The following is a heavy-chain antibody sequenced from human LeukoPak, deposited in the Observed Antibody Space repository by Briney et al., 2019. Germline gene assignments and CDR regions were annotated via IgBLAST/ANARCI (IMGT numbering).Heavy chain of an antibody. Sequence: SETLSLTCAVYGGSFSGYYWSWIRQPPGKGLEWIGEINHSGSTNYNPSLKSRVTISVDTSKNQFSLKLSSVTAADTAVYYCARGLLYSSSWSYYYDSSGLYYFDYWGQGTLVTVSS. V-gene: IGHV4-34*01. CDR3: ARGLLYSSSWSYYYDSSGLYYFDY. D-gene: IGHD3-22*01. CDR1: GGSFSGYY. J-gene: IGHJ4*02. CDR2: INHSGST.